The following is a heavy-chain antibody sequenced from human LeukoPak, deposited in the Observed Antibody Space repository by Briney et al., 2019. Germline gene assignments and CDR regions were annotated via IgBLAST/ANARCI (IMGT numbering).Heavy chain of an antibody. J-gene: IGHJ4*02. CDR2: IFWDDDK. CDR3: AHTYYDISSAYYFDF. D-gene: IGHD3-22*01. V-gene: IGHV2-5*02. CDR1: GFSLSSTGMG. Sequence: SGPTLVKPTQTLTLTCTFSGFSLSSTGMGVAWIRQPPGKAPGGLALIFWDDDKRYRPSQETRLTIHKDTSKNQVVLTMTNMAPLDSATYYCAHTYYDISSAYYFDFWGQGTLVTVSS.